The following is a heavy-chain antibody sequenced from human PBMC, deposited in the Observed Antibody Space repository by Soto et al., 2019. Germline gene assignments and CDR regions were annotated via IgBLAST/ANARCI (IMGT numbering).Heavy chain of an antibody. J-gene: IGHJ5*02. CDR3: ARTESGTFDP. V-gene: IGHV4-59*12. D-gene: IGHD1-7*01. CDR2: IYYSGST. CDR1: GGSISSYY. Sequence: SETLSLTCTVSGGSISSYYWSWIRQPPGKGLQWIGYIYYSGSTNYNPSLKSRVTISVDRSKNQFSLKLSSVTAADTAVYYCARTESGTFDPWGQGTLVTVSS.